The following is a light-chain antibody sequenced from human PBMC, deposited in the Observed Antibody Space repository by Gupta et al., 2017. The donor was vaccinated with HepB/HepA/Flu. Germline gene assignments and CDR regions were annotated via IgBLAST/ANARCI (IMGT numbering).Light chain of an antibody. Sequence: SALTQPASVSGSPGQSISISCTGTISDVGGYNHVSWYQQHPGKAPKVIIFDVSNRPSGVSNRFSGSKSGNTASLAISGLQAEDEADYYCSSYTVGSTPYVFGTGTKVTVL. V-gene: IGLV2-14*03. CDR3: SSYTVGSTPYV. CDR2: DVS. J-gene: IGLJ1*01. CDR1: ISDVGGYNH.